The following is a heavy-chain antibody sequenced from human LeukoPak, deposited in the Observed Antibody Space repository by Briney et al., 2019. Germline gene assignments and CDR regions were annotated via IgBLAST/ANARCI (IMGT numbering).Heavy chain of an antibody. CDR1: GFTFSSYS. D-gene: IGHD3-10*01. Sequence: PGGSLRLSCAASGFTFSSYSMNWVRQAPGKGLEWVSSISSSSYIYYADSVKGRFTISRDNAKNTLYLQMNSLRAEDTAVYYCAGTNYYGPGTKGYYYMDVWGKGTTVTISS. CDR3: AGTNYYGPGTKGYYYMDV. J-gene: IGHJ6*03. V-gene: IGHV3-21*04. CDR2: ISSSSYI.